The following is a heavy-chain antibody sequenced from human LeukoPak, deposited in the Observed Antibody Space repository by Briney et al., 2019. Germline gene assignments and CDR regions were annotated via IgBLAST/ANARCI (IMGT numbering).Heavy chain of an antibody. CDR1: GGSISSSSYY. J-gene: IGHJ6*03. CDR2: IYYSGGT. Sequence: SETLSLTCTVSGGSISSSSYYWGWIRQPPGKGLEWIGSIYYSGGTYYNPSLKSRVTISVDTSKNQFSLKLSSVTAADTAVYYCARQLGGSSWHLDYYYYMDVWGKGTTVTVSS. D-gene: IGHD6-13*01. CDR3: ARQLGGSSWHLDYYYYMDV. V-gene: IGHV4-39*01.